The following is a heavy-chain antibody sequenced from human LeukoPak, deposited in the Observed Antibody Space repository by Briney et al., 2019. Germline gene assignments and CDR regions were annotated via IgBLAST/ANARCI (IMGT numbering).Heavy chain of an antibody. CDR3: AKDPSHYYDSTPPEGSGE. CDR1: GFTFSSYA. CDR2: ISYDGSNK. Sequence: PGRSLRLSCAASGFTFSSYAMHWVRQAPGKGLEWVAVISYDGSNKYYADSVKGRFTLSRDNSKNTLYLQMNSLRAEDTAVYYCAKDPSHYYDSTPPEGSGEWGQGTLVTVSS. J-gene: IGHJ4*02. D-gene: IGHD3-22*01. V-gene: IGHV3-30*04.